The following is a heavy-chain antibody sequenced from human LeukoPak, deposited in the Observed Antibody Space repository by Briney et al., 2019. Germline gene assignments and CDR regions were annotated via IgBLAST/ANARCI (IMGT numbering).Heavy chain of an antibody. CDR1: GFTFSNYG. CDR3: AREWGPIAVSGGPGY. V-gene: IGHV3-33*01. Sequence: GGSVRLSCAASGFTFSNYGMHWVRQAPGKGLEWVALIWFGGRNKYHAHSLKGRFTISRDNSKNTLFLQMNSLRAEDTAVYYCAREWGPIAVSGGPGYWGQGALVTVSS. CDR2: IWFGGRNK. D-gene: IGHD6-19*01. J-gene: IGHJ4*02.